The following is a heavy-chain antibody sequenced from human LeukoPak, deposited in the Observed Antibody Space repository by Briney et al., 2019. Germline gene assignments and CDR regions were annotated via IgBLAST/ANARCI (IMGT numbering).Heavy chain of an antibody. CDR3: ARVKYNWNDIFENWFDP. J-gene: IGHJ5*02. CDR1: GYTFTSFD. Sequence: ASVKVSCKASGYTFTSFDINWVRQATGQGLEWMGWMNYNSGNTGYAQKFQGRVIMTRNTSISTAYMELSSLRSEDSAVYYCARVKYNWNDIFENWFDPWGQGTLVTVSS. D-gene: IGHD1-1*01. CDR2: MNYNSGNT. V-gene: IGHV1-8*01.